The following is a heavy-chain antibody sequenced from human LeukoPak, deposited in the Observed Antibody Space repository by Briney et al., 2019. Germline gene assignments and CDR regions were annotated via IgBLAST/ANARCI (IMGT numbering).Heavy chain of an antibody. J-gene: IGHJ4*02. D-gene: IGHD2-15*01. V-gene: IGHV4-39*07. CDR2: INHSGST. CDR3: ARVFGYCSGGSCYRRVLYFDY. Sequence: SETLSLTCTVSSFSISSGHYYWSWIRQPPGKGLEWIGEINHSGSTNYNPSLKSRVTISVDTSKNQFSLKLSSVTAADTAVYYCARVFGYCSGGSCYRRVLYFDYWGQGTLVTVSS. CDR1: SFSISSGHYY.